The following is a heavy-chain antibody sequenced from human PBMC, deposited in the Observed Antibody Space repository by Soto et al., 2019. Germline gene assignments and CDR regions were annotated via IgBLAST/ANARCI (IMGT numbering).Heavy chain of an antibody. V-gene: IGHV1-18*01. J-gene: IGHJ5*02. CDR3: ATTSAGYSYGQHGFDP. Sequence: QVQLVQSGAEVKKPGASVKVSCKASGYTFTSYGISWVRQAPGQGLEWMGWISAYNGNTNYAQKLQGRVTMTTDTSTSTAYMELRSMRSDDTAVYYCATTSAGYSYGQHGFDPWGQGTLVTVSS. CDR2: ISAYNGNT. D-gene: IGHD5-18*01. CDR1: GYTFTSYG.